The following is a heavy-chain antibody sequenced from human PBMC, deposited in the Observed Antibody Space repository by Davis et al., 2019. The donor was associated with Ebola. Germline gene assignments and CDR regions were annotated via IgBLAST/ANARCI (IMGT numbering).Heavy chain of an antibody. V-gene: IGHV3-23*01. CDR3: ADLEA. CDR2: ISGSAGST. J-gene: IGHJ5*02. CDR1: GFTSSNYA. Sequence: GESLKISCAASGFTSSNYAMNWVRQAPGKGLEWVSGISGSAGSTYYADSVKGRFNISRDNSKNTLYLQMNSLRADDTAVYYCADLEAWGQGTLVTVSS.